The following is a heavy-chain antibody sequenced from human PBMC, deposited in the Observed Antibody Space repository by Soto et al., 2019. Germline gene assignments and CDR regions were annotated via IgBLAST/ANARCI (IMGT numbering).Heavy chain of an antibody. J-gene: IGHJ4*02. V-gene: IGHV3-15*01. CDR1: GFTFSNAW. CDR2: IKSKTDGGTT. Sequence: GGSLRLSCAASGFTFSNAWMSWVRQAPGKGLEWVGRIKSKTDGGTTDYAAPVKGRFTISRDDSKNTLYLQMNSLKTEDTAVYYCTTGYYYDSSGYFQGTYWGQGTRVTVSP. D-gene: IGHD3-22*01. CDR3: TTGYYYDSSGYFQGTY.